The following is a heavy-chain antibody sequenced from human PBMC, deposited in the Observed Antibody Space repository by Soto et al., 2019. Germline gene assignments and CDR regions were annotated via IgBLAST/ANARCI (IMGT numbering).Heavy chain of an antibody. V-gene: IGHV4-34*01. Sequence: SETLSLTCAVYGGSFSCYYWSWIRQPPGKGLEWIGEINHSGSTNYNPSLKSRVTISVDTSKNQFSLKLSSVTAADTAVYYCARVRRYGGPTGDYCGHGTLVTVSS. CDR2: INHSGST. CDR1: GGSFSCYY. CDR3: ARVRRYGGPTGDY. J-gene: IGHJ4*01. D-gene: IGHD1-26*01.